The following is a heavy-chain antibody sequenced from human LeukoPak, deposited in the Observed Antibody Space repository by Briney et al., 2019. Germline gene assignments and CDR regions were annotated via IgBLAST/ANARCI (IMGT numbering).Heavy chain of an antibody. V-gene: IGHV3-66*01. Sequence: GGSLRLSCAASGFTVSSNYMSWVRQAPGKGLEWVSVIYSGGSTYYADSVKGRFTISRDNSENTLYLQMNSLRAEDTAVYYCVRVAVVTEYYFDYWGQGTLVTVSS. CDR2: IYSGGST. CDR1: GFTVSSNY. J-gene: IGHJ4*02. CDR3: VRVAVVTEYYFDY. D-gene: IGHD2-21*02.